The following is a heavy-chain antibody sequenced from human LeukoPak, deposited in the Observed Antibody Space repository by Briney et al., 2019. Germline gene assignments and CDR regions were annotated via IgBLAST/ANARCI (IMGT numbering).Heavy chain of an antibody. V-gene: IGHV4-34*01. CDR2: MIHSGSS. J-gene: IGHJ4*02. CDR1: GGAFSGYY. Sequence: PSETLSLTCGVSGGAFSGYYWSWIRQAPGKGLEWIGEMIHSGSSNYNPSLRSRDTISGDTSKNQFSQKLNSLTAADTAVYYCARGNIVATILGGLHGPTAFDFWGQGILVTVSS. D-gene: IGHD5-12*01. CDR3: ARGNIVATILGGLHGPTAFDF.